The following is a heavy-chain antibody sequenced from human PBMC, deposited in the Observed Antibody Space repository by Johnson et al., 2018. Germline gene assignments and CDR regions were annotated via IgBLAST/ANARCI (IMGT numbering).Heavy chain of an antibody. CDR3: AGGERAYSYGPTRGYFHD. D-gene: IGHD5-18*01. Sequence: QVQLVQSGGGLVKPGGSLRLSCAASGFTFSDYYMSWIRQAPGKGLEWVSYISSSGSTIYYADSVKGRFTISRDNAKNSLYLQMNSLRAEDTAVYYCAGGERAYSYGPTRGYFHDWGQGTLVSVSS. CDR1: GFTFSDYY. CDR2: ISSSGSTI. V-gene: IGHV3-11*04. J-gene: IGHJ1*01.